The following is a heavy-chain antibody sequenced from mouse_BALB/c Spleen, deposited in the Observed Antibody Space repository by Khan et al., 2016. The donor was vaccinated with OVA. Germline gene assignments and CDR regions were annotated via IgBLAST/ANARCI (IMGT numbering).Heavy chain of an antibody. Sequence: EVKLLESGGGLVQPGGSLKLSCAASGFAFSRYWMSWVRQAPGKGLEWIGEINPDSSTINYTPSLKDKFIISRDNAKNTLYLQMSKVKSEDTALYYCAGLYYYGSWCAYWGQGTLVTVSA. CDR1: GFAFSRYW. CDR3: AGLYYYGSWCAY. V-gene: IGHV4-1*02. D-gene: IGHD1-1*01. J-gene: IGHJ3*01. CDR2: INPDSSTI.